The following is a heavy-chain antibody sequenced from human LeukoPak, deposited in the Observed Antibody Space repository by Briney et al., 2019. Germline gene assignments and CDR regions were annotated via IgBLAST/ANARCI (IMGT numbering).Heavy chain of an antibody. V-gene: IGHV4-59*08. D-gene: IGHD3-22*01. J-gene: IGHJ3*02. CDR2: TYYSGST. CDR1: GGSISSYY. CDR3: AISTFHYDSSRSAFDI. Sequence: PSETLSLTCTVSGGSISSYYWSWFRQPPGKGVEWIGYTYYSGSTNYSPALKSRVTISIDTSKNQFSLKLSSVTAADTAVYYCAISTFHYDSSRSAFDIWGQGTMVTVSP.